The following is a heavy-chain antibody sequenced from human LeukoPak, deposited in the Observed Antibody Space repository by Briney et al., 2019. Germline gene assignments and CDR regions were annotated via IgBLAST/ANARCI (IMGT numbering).Heavy chain of an antibody. V-gene: IGHV4-31*03. D-gene: IGHD2-15*01. CDR3: ARSGSAATTHPTDY. Sequence: SETLSLTCTVSGASISSGGCYWSWIRQLPGKGLEWIGYISYSGNTYYNPSLKSRLIMSLDTSENQFSLWLSSVTAADTAVYYCARSGSAATTHPTDYWGQGTLVTVSS. CDR2: ISYSGNT. CDR1: GASISSGGCY. J-gene: IGHJ4*02.